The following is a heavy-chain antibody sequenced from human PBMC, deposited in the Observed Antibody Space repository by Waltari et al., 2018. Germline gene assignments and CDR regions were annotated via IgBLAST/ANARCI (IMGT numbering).Heavy chain of an antibody. D-gene: IGHD1-26*01. V-gene: IGHV4-61*09. CDR1: GGSISSGSYY. J-gene: IGHJ4*02. CDR3: ARDPALGGGATLFDY. CDR2: IYTSGST. Sequence: QVQLQESGPGLVKPSQTLSLPCTVSGGSISSGSYYWSWIRQPAGKGLEWIGYIYTSGSTNYNPSLKSRVTISVDTSKNQFSLKLSSVTAADTAVYYCARDPALGGGATLFDYWGQGTLVTVSS.